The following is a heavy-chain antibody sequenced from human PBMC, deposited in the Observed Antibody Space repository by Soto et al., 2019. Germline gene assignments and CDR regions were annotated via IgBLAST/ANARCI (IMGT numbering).Heavy chain of an antibody. CDR2: IYSSGST. V-gene: IGHV4-4*09. D-gene: IGHD2-21*02. CDR1: GDSISSHY. J-gene: IGHJ4*02. CDR3: AGQGMVVPGTYSFDY. Sequence: SETLSLTCTVSGDSISSHYWSWIRQPPGKGLEWIGYIYSSGSTNYNPSLKSRVTISVDTSKNQFSLKVNSVTAADTAVYYCAGQGMVVPGTYSFDYWGQGTLVTVSS.